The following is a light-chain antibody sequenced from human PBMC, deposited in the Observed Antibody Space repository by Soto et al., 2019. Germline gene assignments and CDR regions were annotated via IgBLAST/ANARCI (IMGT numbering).Light chain of an antibody. V-gene: IGLV1-44*01. CDR3: AAWDASLNIWV. Sequence: QAVVTQPPSASGTPGQRVTISCSGTSSNIGTTAVNWYQQLPGTAPKGLIYSNDLRRSGVPDRFSASKSGTSASLAISGLQSEDEADYYCAAWDASLNIWVFGGGTQLTVL. J-gene: IGLJ3*02. CDR1: SSNIGTTA. CDR2: SND.